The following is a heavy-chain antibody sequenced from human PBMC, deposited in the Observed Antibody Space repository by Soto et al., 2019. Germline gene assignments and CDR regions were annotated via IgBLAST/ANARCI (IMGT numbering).Heavy chain of an antibody. CDR3: ARGWRFDP. V-gene: IGHV4-34*01. Sequence: SETLSLTCGVYGGSFSGYQWNWIRHSPGQGLEWIGEINHSGTTKYNPSLESRINLSVDTSKKQFSLKMFSVTSADTAIYYCARGWRFDPWGQGTQVTVSS. J-gene: IGHJ5*02. CDR2: INHSGTT. CDR1: GGSFSGYQ. D-gene: IGHD1-1*01.